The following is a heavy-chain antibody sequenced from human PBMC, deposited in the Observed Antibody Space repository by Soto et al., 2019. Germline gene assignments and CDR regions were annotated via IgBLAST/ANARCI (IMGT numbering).Heavy chain of an antibody. Sequence: QVTLKESGPVLVRPTETLTLTCTVSGFSLSSVRLGVSWIRQPPGKALEWLAHIFSNDEKSYSTPLKSRLTVSKDTSKSRVVLTVTNMDPVDTAPYYCARIDYDSSGYYFDYWGQGTLVTVSS. CDR3: ARIDYDSSGYYFDY. D-gene: IGHD3-22*01. CDR1: GFSLSSVRLG. CDR2: IFSNDEK. V-gene: IGHV2-26*01. J-gene: IGHJ4*02.